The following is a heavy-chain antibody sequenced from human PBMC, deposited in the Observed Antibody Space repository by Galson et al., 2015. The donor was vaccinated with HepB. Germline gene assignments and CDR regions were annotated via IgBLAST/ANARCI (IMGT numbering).Heavy chain of an antibody. CDR3: ARDPYCTNGVCYTGYFDY. CDR2: ISYDGSNK. V-gene: IGHV3-30-3*01. CDR1: GFTFSSYA. Sequence: SLRLSCAASGFTFSSYAMHWVRQAPGKGLEWVAVISYDGSNKYYADSVKGRFTISRDNSKNTLYLQMNSLRAEDTAVYYCARDPYCTNGVCYTGYFDYWGQGTLVTVSS. D-gene: IGHD2-8*01. J-gene: IGHJ4*02.